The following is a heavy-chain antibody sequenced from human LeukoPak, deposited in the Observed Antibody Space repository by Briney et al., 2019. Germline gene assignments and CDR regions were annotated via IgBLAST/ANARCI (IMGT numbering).Heavy chain of an antibody. D-gene: IGHD5-18*01. CDR1: GFTFSSYA. J-gene: IGHJ4*02. Sequence: GGSLRLSCAASGFTFSSYAMHWVRQAPGKGLEYVSAISSNGGSTYYANSVKGRFTISRDNSKNTLYLQMGRLRAEDMAVYYCARARGYSYGSGIDYWGQGTLVTVSS. CDR3: ARARGYSYGSGIDY. V-gene: IGHV3-64*01. CDR2: ISSNGGST.